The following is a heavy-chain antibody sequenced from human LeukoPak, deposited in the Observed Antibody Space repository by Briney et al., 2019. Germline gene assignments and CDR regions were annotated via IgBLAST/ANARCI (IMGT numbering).Heavy chain of an antibody. D-gene: IGHD3-10*01. J-gene: IGHJ4*02. V-gene: IGHV3-48*02. Sequence: PGGSLRLPCAASGFTFSNYNMNWVRQAPGKGLEWVSYITSRSSSIYYADSVKGRFTISRDNAQNSLYLQMNSLRDEDTAVYYCARDSRFGKLLIPYFDYWGQGTLVTVSS. CDR3: ARDSRFGKLLIPYFDY. CDR1: GFTFSNYN. CDR2: ITSRSSSI.